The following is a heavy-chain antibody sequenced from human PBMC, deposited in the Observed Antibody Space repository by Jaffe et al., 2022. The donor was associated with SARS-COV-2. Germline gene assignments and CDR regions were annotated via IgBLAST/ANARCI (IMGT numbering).Heavy chain of an antibody. J-gene: IGHJ6*03. Sequence: QVQLVQSGAEVKKPGASVNVSCKASGYSFTSYYTHWVRQAPGQGLEWMGIINPSGGSTSYAQKLQGRVTMTRDTSTSTVYMELSSLRSEDTAVYYCARGQPNFYYMDVWGKGTTVTVSS. CDR1: GYSFTSYY. CDR2: INPSGGST. CDR3: ARGQPNFYYMDV. V-gene: IGHV1-46*04.